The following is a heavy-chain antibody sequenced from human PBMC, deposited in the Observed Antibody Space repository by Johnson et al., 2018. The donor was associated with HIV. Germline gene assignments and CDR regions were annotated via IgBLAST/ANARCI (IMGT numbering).Heavy chain of an antibody. CDR3: AKEGSTVI. D-gene: IGHD4-11*01. J-gene: IGHJ3*01. CDR2: IRSDGSNK. Sequence: QVQLVESGGGLVQPGGSLRLSCAASGFTVSSYGMHWVRQAPGKGLEWVAFIRSDGSNKYYVDSVKGRFTISRDNSKNTLYLQMNSLGAEDTAVYYCAKEGSTVIWGQGTMVTVSS. V-gene: IGHV3-30*02. CDR1: GFTVSSYG.